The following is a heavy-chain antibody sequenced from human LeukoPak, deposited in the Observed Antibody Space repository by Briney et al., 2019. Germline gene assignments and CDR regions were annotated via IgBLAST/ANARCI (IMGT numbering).Heavy chain of an antibody. J-gene: IGHJ3*02. V-gene: IGHV4-34*01. Sequence: PSETLSLTCAVYGGSFSGYYWSWIRQPPGKGLEWIGEINHSGSTNYNPSLKSRVTISVDTSKNQFSLKLSSVTAADTAVYYCARDSFDYGGFDAFDIWGQGTMVTVSS. CDR3: ARDSFDYGGFDAFDI. CDR2: INHSGST. D-gene: IGHD4-23*01. CDR1: GGSFSGYY.